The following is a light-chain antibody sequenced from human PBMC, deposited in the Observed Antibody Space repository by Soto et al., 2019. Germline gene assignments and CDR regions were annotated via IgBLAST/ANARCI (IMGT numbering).Light chain of an antibody. Sequence: IVLTQSPATLSLSPGERATLSCSAKQTVNTYLSWYQHKPGQAPRLLIYGASNRATGIPARFSGSGSGTDFTLTISSLEPEDSAVYYCQQRYNWLTFGGGTKVEIK. CDR2: GAS. V-gene: IGKV3-11*01. J-gene: IGKJ4*01. CDR3: QQRYNWLT. CDR1: QTVNTY.